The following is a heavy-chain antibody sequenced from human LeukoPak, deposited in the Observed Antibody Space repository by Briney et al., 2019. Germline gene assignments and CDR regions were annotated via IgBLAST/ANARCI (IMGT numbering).Heavy chain of an antibody. CDR3: ARDRVVGLGIDNAFDI. CDR2: IIPVFGTA. CDR1: GGTFSTYA. J-gene: IGHJ3*02. V-gene: IGHV1-69*13. D-gene: IGHD2-15*01. Sequence: ASVEVSCKASGGTFSTYAISWVRQVPGQGLEWMGGIIPVFGTANYAQKFQGRVTITADESTSTAYMELSSLRSEDTAVFYCARDRVVGLGIDNAFDIWGHGTMVTVSS.